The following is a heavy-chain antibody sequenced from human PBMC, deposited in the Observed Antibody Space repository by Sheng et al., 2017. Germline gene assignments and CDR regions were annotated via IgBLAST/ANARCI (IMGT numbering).Heavy chain of an antibody. CDR3: ARDLNSGIDY. D-gene: IGHD6-25*01. V-gene: IGHV3-74*01. CDR1: GFTFSSYW. Sequence: EVQLVESGGGLVQPGGSLRLSCAASGFTFSSYWMHWVRQAPGKGLVWVSRIKSDGSSTNYADSVKGRFTISRDNAKNTLYLQMNSLRAEDTAVYYCARDLNSGIDYWGQGTLVTVSS. J-gene: IGHJ4*02. CDR2: IKSDGSST.